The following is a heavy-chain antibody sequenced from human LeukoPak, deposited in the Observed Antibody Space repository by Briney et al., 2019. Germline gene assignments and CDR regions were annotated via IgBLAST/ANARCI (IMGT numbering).Heavy chain of an antibody. CDR2: ISNSGTTK. D-gene: IGHD6-13*01. V-gene: IGHV3-48*01. J-gene: IGHJ4*02. CDR1: GFTFSSYS. CDR3: ARAVAAADSY. Sequence: PGGSLRLSCAASGFTFSSYSMNWVRQAPGEGLEWVSYISNSGTTKHCTDSVQGRFTISRDNVKNSLYLQMNSLRAEDTAVYSCARAVAAADSYWGQGTLVTVSS.